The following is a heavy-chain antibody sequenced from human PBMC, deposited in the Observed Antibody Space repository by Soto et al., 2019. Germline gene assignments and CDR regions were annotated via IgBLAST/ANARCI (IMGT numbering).Heavy chain of an antibody. CDR3: ATAGGVVVVAARVWNAFDI. D-gene: IGHD2-15*01. V-gene: IGHV1-24*01. CDR2: FDPEDGET. J-gene: IGHJ3*02. Sequence: QVQLVQSGAEVKKPGASVKVSCKVSGYTLTELSMHWVRQAPGKGLEWMGGFDPEDGETIYAQKFQGRVTMTEDTSTDTAYMGLSSLRSEDTAVYYCATAGGVVVVAARVWNAFDIWGQGTMVTVSS. CDR1: GYTLTELS.